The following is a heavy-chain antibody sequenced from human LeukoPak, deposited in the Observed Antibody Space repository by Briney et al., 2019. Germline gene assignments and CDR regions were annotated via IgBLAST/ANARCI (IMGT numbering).Heavy chain of an antibody. J-gene: IGHJ4*02. D-gene: IGHD2-15*01. CDR2: INHSGST. V-gene: IGHV4-34*01. Sequence: SSETLSLTCAVYGGSFSGYYWSWIRQPPGKGLEWIGEINHSGSTNYNPSLKSRVTISVDTSKNQFSLKLSSVTAADTAVYYCARVDRNRIVVVVAARRPFDYWGQGTLVTVSS. CDR3: ARVDRNRIVVVVAARRPFDY. CDR1: GGSFSGYY.